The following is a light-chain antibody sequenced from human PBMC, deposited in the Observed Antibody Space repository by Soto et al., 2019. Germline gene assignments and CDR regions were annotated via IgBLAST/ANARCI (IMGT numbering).Light chain of an antibody. CDR3: SSYTSSSTVI. J-gene: IGLJ2*01. CDR2: DVS. Sequence: QSALTQPASVSGSPGQSITISCTGTSSDVCGYNYVSWYQQHPGKVPKLMIYDVSNRPSGVSNRFSGSKSGNTASLTISGLQAEDEADYYCSSYTSSSTVIFGGGTQLTVL. V-gene: IGLV2-14*03. CDR1: SSDVCGYNY.